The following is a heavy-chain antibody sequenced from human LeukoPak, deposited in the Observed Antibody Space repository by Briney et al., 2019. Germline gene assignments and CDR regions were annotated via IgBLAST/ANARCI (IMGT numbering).Heavy chain of an antibody. V-gene: IGHV3-11*04. Sequence: GGSLRLSCAASGFTFSDYCMSWIRQAPGKGLEGVSYISSSGSTIYYADSVKGRFTISRDNAKNSLYLQMNSLRAEDTAVYYCAREIITGTAGATPRFSYYYYYMDVWGKGTTVTVSS. J-gene: IGHJ6*03. D-gene: IGHD1-20*01. CDR3: AREIITGTAGATPRFSYYYYYMDV. CDR1: GFTFSDYC. CDR2: ISSSGSTI.